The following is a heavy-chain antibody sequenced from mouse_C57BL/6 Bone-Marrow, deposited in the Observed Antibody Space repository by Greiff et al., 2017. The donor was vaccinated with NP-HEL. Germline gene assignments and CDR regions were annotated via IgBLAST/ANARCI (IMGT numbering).Heavy chain of an antibody. CDR2: ISNGGGST. CDR3: ARQYYYGSSFYYYAMDY. CDR1: GFTFSDYY. J-gene: IGHJ4*01. D-gene: IGHD1-1*01. V-gene: IGHV5-12*01. Sequence: EVQRVESGGGLVQPGGSLKLSCAASGFTFSDYYMYWVRQTPEKRLEWVAYISNGGGSTYYPDTVKGRFTISRDNAKNTLYLQMSRLKSEDTAMYYCARQYYYGSSFYYYAMDYWGQGTSVTVSS.